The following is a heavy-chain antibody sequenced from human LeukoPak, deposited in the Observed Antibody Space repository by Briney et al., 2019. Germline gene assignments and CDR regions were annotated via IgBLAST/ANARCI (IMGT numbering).Heavy chain of an antibody. Sequence: GGSLRLSCAASGFTFGSYWMHWVRQAPGKGLVWVSRISSDGSSTTYADSVKGRFTISRDNAKNTLYLQMNSLRVEDTAVFYCVRDYRHHTDVWGEGTTVTVSS. CDR1: GFTFGSYW. V-gene: IGHV3-74*01. J-gene: IGHJ6*03. CDR3: VRDYRHHTDV. CDR2: ISSDGSST.